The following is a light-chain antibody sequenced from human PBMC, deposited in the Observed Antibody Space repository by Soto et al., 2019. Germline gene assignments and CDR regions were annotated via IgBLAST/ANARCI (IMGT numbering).Light chain of an antibody. J-gene: IGKJ1*01. CDR3: QQYNSYSQA. V-gene: IGKV1-5*01. CDR2: DAS. Sequence: DIQMTQSPSTLSASVGDRVTITCRASQSISSWLAWYQQKPGKAPKLLIYDASSLESGVPSRFSGSGSGTEFPLTISSLQPDDFATYLCQQYNSYSQAFGQGTKVAIK. CDR1: QSISSW.